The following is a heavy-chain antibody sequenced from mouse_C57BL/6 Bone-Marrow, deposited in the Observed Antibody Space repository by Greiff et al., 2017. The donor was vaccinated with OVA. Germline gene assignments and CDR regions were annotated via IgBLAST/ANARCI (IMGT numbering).Heavy chain of an antibody. Sequence: EVKLVESEGGLVQPGSSMKLSCTASGFTFSDYYMAWVRQVPEKGLEWVANINYDGSSTYYLDSLKSRFIISRDNAKNIPYLQMSSLKSEDTATYYCARVAGGAWFAYWGQGTLVTVSA. CDR2: INYDGSST. V-gene: IGHV5-16*01. J-gene: IGHJ3*01. CDR3: ARVAGGAWFAY. CDR1: GFTFSDYY. D-gene: IGHD1-1*01.